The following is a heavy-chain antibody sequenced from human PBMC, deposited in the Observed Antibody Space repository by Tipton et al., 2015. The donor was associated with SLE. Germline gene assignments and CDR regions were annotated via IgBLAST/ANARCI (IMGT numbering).Heavy chain of an antibody. Sequence: GLVKPSETLSLTCAVYGGSFSGYYWSWIRQPPGKGLEWIGEINHSGSTNYNPSLKSRVTISVDTSKNQFSLELSSVTAADTGVYYCARNCPGTFDYWGQGTLVTVSS. CDR2: INHSGST. CDR1: GGSFSGYY. CDR3: ARNCPGTFDY. J-gene: IGHJ4*02. D-gene: IGHD2-8*02. V-gene: IGHV4-34*01.